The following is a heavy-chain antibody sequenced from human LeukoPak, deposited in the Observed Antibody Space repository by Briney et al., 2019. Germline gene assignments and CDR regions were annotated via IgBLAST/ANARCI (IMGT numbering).Heavy chain of an antibody. D-gene: IGHD4-23*01. CDR3: ARDRTVVGTYYYYAMDV. J-gene: IGHJ6*02. Sequence: KTSETLSLTCTVSGFSISSYYWSWIRQPAGKGLEWIGRFYTSGSTNYNPSLKSRVTMSVDTSKNQFSLKLKSVTAADTAVYYCARDRTVVGTYYYYAMDVWGQGTTVTVSS. CDR1: GFSISSYY. V-gene: IGHV4-4*07. CDR2: FYTSGST.